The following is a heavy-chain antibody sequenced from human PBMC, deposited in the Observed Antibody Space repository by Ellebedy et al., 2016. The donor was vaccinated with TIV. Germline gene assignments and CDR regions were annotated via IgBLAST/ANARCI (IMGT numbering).Heavy chain of an antibody. J-gene: IGHJ4*02. CDR2: IKEDGSEK. CDR1: GFTFSNYW. V-gene: IGHV3-7*03. CDR3: AGPARGPPGY. Sequence: GESLKISCAASGFTFSNYWMTWVRQAPGKGLEWVANIKEDGSEKHYVDSVKGRFTVSRDNAKNSLYLQMNGLRAEDTAVYYCAGPARGPPGYWGQGTLVTVSS. D-gene: IGHD3-10*01.